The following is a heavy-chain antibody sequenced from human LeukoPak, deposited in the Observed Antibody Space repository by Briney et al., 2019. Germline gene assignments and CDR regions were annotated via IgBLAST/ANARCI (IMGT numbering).Heavy chain of an antibody. J-gene: IGHJ6*02. CDR2: IIPIFGTA. Sequence: SVKVSCKASGGTFSSYAISWVRQAPGQGLEWMGGIIPIFGTANYAQKFQGRVTMTRDTSTSTVYMELSSLRSEDTAVYYCARENSNPTHYYYYYGMDVWGQGTTVTVSS. V-gene: IGHV1-69*05. CDR3: ARENSNPTHYYYYYGMDV. D-gene: IGHD4-11*01. CDR1: GGTFSSYA.